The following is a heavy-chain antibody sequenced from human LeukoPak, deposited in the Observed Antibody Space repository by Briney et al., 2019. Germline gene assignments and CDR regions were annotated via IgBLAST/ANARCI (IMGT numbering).Heavy chain of an antibody. J-gene: IGHJ4*02. CDR1: GYTFTSYY. D-gene: IGHD6-13*01. CDR3: ARIAAAGYYFDY. CDR2: INPSGGST. Sequence: ASVKVSCKASGYTFTSYYMHWVRQAPGQGLEWMGIINPSGGSTSYAQKFQGRVTMTRDMSTSTVYMELSSLRSEDTAVYYCARIAAAGYYFDYWGQGTLVTDSS. V-gene: IGHV1-46*01.